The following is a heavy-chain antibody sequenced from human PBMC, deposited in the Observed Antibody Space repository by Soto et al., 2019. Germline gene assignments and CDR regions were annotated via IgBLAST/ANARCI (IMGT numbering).Heavy chain of an antibody. CDR2: ISWNSDTR. Sequence: PRGSLRLSCAASGFTFDDYAMHWVRQVPGKALEWVSLISWNSDTRGYADSVKGRFTISRDNAKNSVYLQMNSLRVDDTALYYCVKEVYDSSGFGYWYYGMDVWGHGTTVTV. CDR1: GFTFDDYA. V-gene: IGHV3-9*01. CDR3: VKEVYDSSGFGYWYYGMDV. J-gene: IGHJ6*01. D-gene: IGHD3-22*01.